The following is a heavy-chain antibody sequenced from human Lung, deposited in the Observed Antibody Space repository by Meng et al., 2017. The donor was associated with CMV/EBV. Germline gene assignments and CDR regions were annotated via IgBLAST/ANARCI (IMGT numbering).Heavy chain of an antibody. CDR3: ASGTPSRSYCDY. D-gene: IGHD2-2*01. CDR2: FVNDVDT. CDR1: GYTFGSYG. V-gene: IGHV1-18*01. J-gene: IGHJ4*02. Sequence: KTPAAPLSVSCDAAGYTFGSYGICWVRQAPGQGLEWMGWFVNDVDTYPAPKFQGRVTMTTDTHTNTAFMELRSLTSDDTAVYYWASGTPSRSYCDYWGQGTLVTVSS.